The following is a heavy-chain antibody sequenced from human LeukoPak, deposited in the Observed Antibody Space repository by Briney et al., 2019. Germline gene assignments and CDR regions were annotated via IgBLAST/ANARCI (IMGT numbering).Heavy chain of an antibody. D-gene: IGHD3-10*01. CDR3: ARRYFVSGSYYTDY. J-gene: IGHJ4*02. Sequence: GASVKVSCKAAGYTFTGYYMHWVRQAPGQGLEWTGWINPNSGGTNYAQKFQGRVTMTRDTSITTAYMELSRLRSDDTAVYYCARRYFVSGSYYTDYWGQGTLVTVSS. V-gene: IGHV1-2*02. CDR2: INPNSGGT. CDR1: GYTFTGYY.